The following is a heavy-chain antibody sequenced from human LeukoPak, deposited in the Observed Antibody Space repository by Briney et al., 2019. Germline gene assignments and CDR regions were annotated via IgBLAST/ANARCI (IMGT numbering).Heavy chain of an antibody. CDR2: IYWDDDK. D-gene: IGHD1-26*01. Sequence: ESGPTLVKPTQTLTLTCSFSGFSLTTRGVGVAWIRQPPAKALEWLALIYWDDDKAYSPSLKHRLTIPKDTSKNQVVLTMTNMDPVDTATYFCALRPKSGANWFDPWGQGTLVTVSS. J-gene: IGHJ5*02. CDR1: GFSLTTRGVG. V-gene: IGHV2-5*02. CDR3: ALRPKSGANWFDP.